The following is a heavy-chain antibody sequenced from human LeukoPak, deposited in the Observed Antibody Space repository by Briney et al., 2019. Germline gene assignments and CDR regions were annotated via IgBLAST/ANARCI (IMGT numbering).Heavy chain of an antibody. Sequence: SSETLSLTCTVSGGSISSSSYYWGWIRQPPGKGLEWIGSIYYSGSTYYNPSLKSRVTISVDTSKNQFSLKLSSVTAADTAVYYCASHTSGYPFDHWGQGTLVTVSS. CDR2: IYYSGST. CDR1: GGSISSSSYY. D-gene: IGHD2-2*01. CDR3: ASHTSGYPFDH. V-gene: IGHV4-39*01. J-gene: IGHJ4*02.